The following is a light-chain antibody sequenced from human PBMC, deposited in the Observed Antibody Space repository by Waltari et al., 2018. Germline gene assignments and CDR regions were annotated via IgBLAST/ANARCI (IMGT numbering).Light chain of an antibody. CDR2: EVS. CDR1: SSDVGGYNY. V-gene: IGLV2-14*01. CDR3: SSYTSSSTLAWV. J-gene: IGLJ3*02. Sequence: QSALTQPASVSGSPGQSITISCTGTSSDVGGYNYVSWYQQHPGKAPKLMIYEVSNRPSGVSNRFAGSKSGNTASLTISGLQAEDEADHYCSSYTSSSTLAWVFGGGTKLTVL.